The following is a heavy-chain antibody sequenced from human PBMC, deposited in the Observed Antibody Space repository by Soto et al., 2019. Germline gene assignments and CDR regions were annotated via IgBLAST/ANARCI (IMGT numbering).Heavy chain of an antibody. CDR2: IWSHGTDQ. J-gene: IGHJ4*02. CDR3: GKDIRSGSIDY. V-gene: IGHV3-33*02. Sequence: GGSLRLSCAASGYSITIHGMHWVRQAPGKGLEWVALIWSHGTDQYYADSVRGRFTVSRDTSTNTVFLQMHSLRAVDTATYYCGKDIRSGSIDYWGQGTPVTVSS. CDR1: GYSITIHG. D-gene: IGHD1-1*01.